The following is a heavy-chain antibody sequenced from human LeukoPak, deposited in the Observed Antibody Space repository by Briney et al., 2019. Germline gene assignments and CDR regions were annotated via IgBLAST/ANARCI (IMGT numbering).Heavy chain of an antibody. CDR3: ARSKVGVNPVPDY. CDR1: GFTFSDYA. CDR2: INRGGCSM. D-gene: IGHD1-26*01. Sequence: WGSLRLSCAASGFTFSDYAMSWIRQAPGKGLEWVSTINRGGCSMYYATSVKGRFTISVDNAKTSLLLERNRLRADASAAYYSARSKVGVNPVPDYWGQGTLVTLSS. J-gene: IGHJ4*02. V-gene: IGHV3-21*06.